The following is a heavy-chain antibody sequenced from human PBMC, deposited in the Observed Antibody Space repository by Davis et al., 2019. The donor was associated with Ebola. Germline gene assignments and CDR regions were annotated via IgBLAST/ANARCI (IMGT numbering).Heavy chain of an antibody. CDR2: IYYSGST. J-gene: IGHJ4*02. CDR3: ARIRGTGDRRGEDH. D-gene: IGHD7-27*01. V-gene: IGHV4-39*01. Sequence: PSETLSLTCTVSGVYLGRSGYYWGFVRQPPGTGLEWIGNIYYSGSTKYNPSLQGRVTMSIDTPRDQFALRLHSVTAADTAVYYCARIRGTGDRRGEDHWGQGILVTVSP. CDR1: GVYLGRSGYY.